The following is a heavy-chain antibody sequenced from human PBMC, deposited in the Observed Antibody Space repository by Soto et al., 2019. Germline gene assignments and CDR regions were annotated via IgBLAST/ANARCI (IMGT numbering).Heavy chain of an antibody. CDR2: ISTTGLST. D-gene: IGHD6-6*01. Sequence: PGGSLRLSCSASGFIFSDSVLHWVRQAPGKGLECVSAISTTGLSTYYVDSVKGRFTISRDNSKNTLYLQMSSLRPEDTAVYYCLRPFDYWGQGTLVTVSS. CDR1: GFIFSDSV. V-gene: IGHV3-64D*06. CDR3: LRPFDY. J-gene: IGHJ4*02.